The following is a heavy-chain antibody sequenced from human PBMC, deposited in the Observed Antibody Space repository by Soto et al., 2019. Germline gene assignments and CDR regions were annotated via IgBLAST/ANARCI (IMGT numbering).Heavy chain of an antibody. Sequence: GSLRLSCVDSGFSFRTYPMHWVRQAPGKGLEWVALISYDGSSEAYGESVRDRFTVSRDNSKNTLYLQLNSLRPEDTAVYYCATSSGYLNYFDYWGQGTLVAASS. CDR3: ATSSGYLNYFDY. J-gene: IGHJ4*02. V-gene: IGHV3-30-3*01. CDR1: GFSFRTYP. D-gene: IGHD6-19*01. CDR2: ISYDGSSE.